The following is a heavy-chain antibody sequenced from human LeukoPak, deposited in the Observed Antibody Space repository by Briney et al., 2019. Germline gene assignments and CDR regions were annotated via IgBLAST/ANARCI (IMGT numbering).Heavy chain of an antibody. CDR3: ATDSPETAAFDY. Sequence: PGGSLRLSCTASGFSFSTYSMNWVRQAPGKGLEWVSYIVGSSSNIYYADSVKGRFTISRDNAKNSLYLQMDCQRAEDTAVYYCATDSPETAAFDYWGQGTLVTVSS. D-gene: IGHD1-1*01. CDR2: IVGSSSNI. V-gene: IGHV3-48*04. J-gene: IGHJ4*02. CDR1: GFSFSTYS.